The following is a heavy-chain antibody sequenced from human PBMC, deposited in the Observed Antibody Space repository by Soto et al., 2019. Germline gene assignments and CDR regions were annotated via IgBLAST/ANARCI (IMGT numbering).Heavy chain of an antibody. CDR3: ARESNSYYGMDV. J-gene: IGHJ6*02. V-gene: IGHV3-33*01. CDR2: IWYDGSNK. CDR1: GFTFSSYG. Sequence: PGGSLRLSCAASGFTFSSYGMHWVRQAPGKGLEWVAVIWYDGSNKYYADSVKGRFTISRDNSNNTRYLQMNSLRAEDTAVYYCARESNSYYGMDVWGQGTTVTVSS.